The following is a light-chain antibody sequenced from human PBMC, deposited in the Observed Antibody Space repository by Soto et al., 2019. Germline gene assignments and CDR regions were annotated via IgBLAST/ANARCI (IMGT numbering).Light chain of an antibody. Sequence: QSVLTQPPSASGTPGQRLAISCSGSSSNIGTNTVNWYQQLPGSAPQLLIYNTNQRPSGVPGRFSGSKSGASASLAISGLQSEDEADYYCAAWDGSLNVVLFGGGTKLTVL. CDR1: SSNIGTNT. J-gene: IGLJ2*01. CDR3: AAWDGSLNVVL. CDR2: NTN. V-gene: IGLV1-44*01.